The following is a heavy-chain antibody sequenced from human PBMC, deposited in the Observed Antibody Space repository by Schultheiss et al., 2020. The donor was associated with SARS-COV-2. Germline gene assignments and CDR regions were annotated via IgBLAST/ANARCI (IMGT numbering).Heavy chain of an antibody. CDR1: GGSFSGYY. D-gene: IGHD3-10*01. V-gene: IGHV4-34*01. CDR2: IYYSGST. Sequence: SETLSLTCAVYGGSFSGYYWSWIRQPPGKGLEWIGYIYYSGSTYYNPSLKSRVTISVDTSKNQFSLKLSSVTAADTAVYYCARSRGYYYGMDVWGQGTTVTVSS. J-gene: IGHJ6*02. CDR3: ARSRGYYYGMDV.